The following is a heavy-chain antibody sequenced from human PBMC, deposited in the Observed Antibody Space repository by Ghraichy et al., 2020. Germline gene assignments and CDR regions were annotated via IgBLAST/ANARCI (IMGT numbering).Heavy chain of an antibody. CDR2: FDPEDGET. CDR3: ATALRAALWLNAVDY. Sequence: ASVKVSCKVSGYTLTELSMHWVRQAPGKGLEWMGGFDPEDGETIYAQKFQGRVTMTEDTSTDTAYMELSSLRSEDTAVYYCATALRAALWLNAVDYWGQGTLVTVSS. D-gene: IGHD6-6*01. CDR1: GYTLTELS. J-gene: IGHJ4*02. V-gene: IGHV1-24*01.